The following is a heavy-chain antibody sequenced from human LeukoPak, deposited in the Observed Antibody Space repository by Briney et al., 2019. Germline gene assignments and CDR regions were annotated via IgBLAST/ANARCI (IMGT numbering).Heavy chain of an antibody. CDR2: IYTSGST. J-gene: IGHJ6*03. V-gene: IGHV4-61*02. CDR3: ARDLRLVVPAAMKGSYYYYYYMDV. CDR1: GGSISSGSYY. Sequence: SETLSLTCTVSGGSISSGSYYWSWIRQPAGKGLEWIGRIYTSGSTNYNPSLKSRVTISVDTSKNQFSLKLSSVTAADTAVYYCARDLRLVVPAAMKGSYYYYYYMDVWGKGTTVTISS. D-gene: IGHD2-2*01.